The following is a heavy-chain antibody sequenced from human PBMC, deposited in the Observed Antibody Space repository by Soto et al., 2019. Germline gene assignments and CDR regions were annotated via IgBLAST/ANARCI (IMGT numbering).Heavy chain of an antibody. CDR2: IYPGDSDT. J-gene: IGHJ4*02. V-gene: IGHV5-51*01. D-gene: IGHD3-22*01. CDR3: ARHVPHSSGYSYYFDY. CDR1: GYSFTSYW. Sequence: PGESLKISCKGSGYSFTSYWIGWVRQMPGKGLEWMGIIYPGDSDTRYSPSFQGQVTISADKSISTAYLQWSSLKASDTAMYYCARHVPHSSGYSYYFDYWGQGTLVTVSS.